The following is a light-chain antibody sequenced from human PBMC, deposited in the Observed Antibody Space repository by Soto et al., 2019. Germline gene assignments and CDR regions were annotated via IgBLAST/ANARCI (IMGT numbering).Light chain of an antibody. V-gene: IGKV1-5*03. CDR2: KAS. J-gene: IGKJ1*01. CDR3: QHNNNYGT. Sequence: DIQMTQSPSTLSGSLGDTVTITCRASQSIGSWLAWYQQKPGKAPKLLIYKASSLENGVPSRFSGSGSGTEFTLTIRSLQPDDFGTYYCQHNNNYGTFGQGTKVEIK. CDR1: QSIGSW.